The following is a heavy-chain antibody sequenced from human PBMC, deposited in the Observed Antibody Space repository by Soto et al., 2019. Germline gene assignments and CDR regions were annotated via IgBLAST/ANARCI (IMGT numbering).Heavy chain of an antibody. J-gene: IGHJ6*03. CDR2: IYSGGST. CDR3: ARAYWGGTTLYYYMDV. CDR1: GFTVSSNY. Sequence: GGSLRLSCAASGFTVSSNYMSWVRQAPGKGLEWVSVIYSGGSTNYADSVKGRFTISRDNSKNTLYLQMNSLRAEDTAVYYCARAYWGGTTLYYYMDVWGKGTTVTVSS. D-gene: IGHD1-7*01. V-gene: IGHV3-53*01.